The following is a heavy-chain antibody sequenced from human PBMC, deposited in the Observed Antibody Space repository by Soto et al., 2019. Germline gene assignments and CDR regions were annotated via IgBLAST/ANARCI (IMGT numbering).Heavy chain of an antibody. J-gene: IGHJ4*02. CDR2: IYWDDDK. CDR3: AHIGIAVYFDY. V-gene: IGHV2-5*02. D-gene: IGHD6-19*01. CDR1: GFSLSTSGVG. Sequence: QITLKESGPTLVKPTQTLTLTCTFSGFSLSTSGVGVGWIRQPPGKALEWLALIYWDDDKRYSTSLKSRLTITKYISKNQVVLTMTNMDPVDTATYYCAHIGIAVYFDYWAQGTLVTVSS.